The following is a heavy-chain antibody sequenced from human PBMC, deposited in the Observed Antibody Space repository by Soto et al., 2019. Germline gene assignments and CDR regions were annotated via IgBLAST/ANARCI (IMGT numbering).Heavy chain of an antibody. CDR3: ASWGDSRGYSRDY. J-gene: IGHJ4*02. CDR1: GYTFTSYY. Sequence: ASVKVSCKASGYTFTSYYMHWVRQAPVQGLEWMGIINPSGGRTSYAQKFQGRVTMTRDTSTSTVYMELRSLRSDDTAVYYCASWGDSRGYSRDYWGQGTLVTVSS. D-gene: IGHD3-22*01. V-gene: IGHV1-46*01. CDR2: INPSGGRT.